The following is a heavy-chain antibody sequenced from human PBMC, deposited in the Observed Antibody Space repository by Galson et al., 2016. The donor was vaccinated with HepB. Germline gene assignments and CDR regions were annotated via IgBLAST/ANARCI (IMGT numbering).Heavy chain of an antibody. J-gene: IGHJ4*02. CDR2: IWYDGSNK. CDR1: GFTFSSYG. D-gene: IGHD6-19*01. Sequence: SLRLSCAASGFTFSSYGMHWVRQAPGKGLEWVAIIWYDGSNKYSADSVKGRFTISRDNSKNMLYLQMNSLRGEGTAVYYCAREGSSGWYAGFDYWGQGTLVTVSS. V-gene: IGHV3-33*01. CDR3: AREGSSGWYAGFDY.